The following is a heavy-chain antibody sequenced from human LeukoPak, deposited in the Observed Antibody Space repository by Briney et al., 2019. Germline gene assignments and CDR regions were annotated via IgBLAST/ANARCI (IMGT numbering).Heavy chain of an antibody. Sequence: PGGSLRLSCAASGFTFSDHAMHWVRQAPGKGLEWVSAVGIAADTFYPGSVKGRFTISRENAKNSLYLQMNSLRVEDTAVYYCVRQKKSQGNFDYWGQGTLVTVSS. V-gene: IGHV3-13*01. CDR1: GFTFSDHA. J-gene: IGHJ4*02. CDR3: VRQKKSQGNFDY. CDR2: VGIAADT.